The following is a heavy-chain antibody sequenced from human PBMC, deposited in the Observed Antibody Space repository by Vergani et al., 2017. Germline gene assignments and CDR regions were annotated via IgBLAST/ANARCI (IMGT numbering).Heavy chain of an antibody. J-gene: IGHJ5*02. CDR1: GYTFTGYY. Sequence: QVQLVQSGAEVKKPGTSVKVSCKASGYTFTGYYMHWVRQAPGQGLEWMGWINPNSGGTNYAQKFQGRVTMTRDTSISTAYMELSRLRSDDTAVYYCARDSATPNYGDYDWFDPWGQGTLVTVSS. V-gene: IGHV1-2*02. CDR3: ARDSATPNYGDYDWFDP. D-gene: IGHD4-17*01. CDR2: INPNSGGT.